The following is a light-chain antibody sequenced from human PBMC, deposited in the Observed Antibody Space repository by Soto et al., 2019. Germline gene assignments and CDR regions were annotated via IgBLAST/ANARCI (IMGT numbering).Light chain of an antibody. Sequence: DIQVTQSPSSLSASVGDRVTITCRASQGISNYLAWYQQKPGQVPKPLIYTASSLQLGVPSRFSGSGSGTDFTLTISSLQPEDVATYYCQKYNGAPQTFGQGTKVEIK. CDR2: TAS. V-gene: IGKV1-27*01. CDR1: QGISNY. CDR3: QKYNGAPQT. J-gene: IGKJ1*01.